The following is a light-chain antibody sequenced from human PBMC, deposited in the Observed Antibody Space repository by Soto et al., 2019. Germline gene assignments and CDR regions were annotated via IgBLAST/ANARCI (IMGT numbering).Light chain of an antibody. CDR3: QQYGNSPWT. CDR1: QSVTNSY. CDR2: GAS. Sequence: EIVLTQSPGTLSLSPGERATLSCRASQSVTNSYLAWYQQNPGRAPRLLIYGASSRATGIPDRFSGSGSGKDFILTISRLEPEDFAVYYCQQYGNSPWTFGQGTKVEIK. J-gene: IGKJ1*01. V-gene: IGKV3-20*01.